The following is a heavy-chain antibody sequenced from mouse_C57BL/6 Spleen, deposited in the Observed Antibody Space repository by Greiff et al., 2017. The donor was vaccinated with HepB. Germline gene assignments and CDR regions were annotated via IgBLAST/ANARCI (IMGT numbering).Heavy chain of an antibody. J-gene: IGHJ4*01. V-gene: IGHV1-55*01. CDR1: GYTFTSYW. CDR2: IYPGSGST. Sequence: VQLQQPGAELVKPGASVKMSCKASGYTFTSYWITWVKQRPGQGLEWIGDIYPGSGSTNYNEKFKSKATLTVDTSSSTAYMQLSSLTSEDSAVYYCARGDYYDSTGDAMDYWGQGTSVTVSS. D-gene: IGHD2-4*01. CDR3: ARGDYYDSTGDAMDY.